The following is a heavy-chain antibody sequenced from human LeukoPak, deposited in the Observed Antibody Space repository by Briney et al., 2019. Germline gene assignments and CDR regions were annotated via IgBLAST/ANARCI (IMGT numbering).Heavy chain of an antibody. V-gene: IGHV1-3*01. J-gene: IGHJ4*02. CDR2: INAGNGNT. CDR1: GYTFTSYA. D-gene: IGHD6-13*01. CDR3: ARDSGIAAAGNLDY. Sequence: ASVKVSCKASGYTFTSYAMHWVRQAPGQRLEWMGWINAGNGNTKYPQKFQGRVTITRDTSASTAYMELSGLRSEDTAVYYCARDSGIAAAGNLDYWGQGTLVTVSS.